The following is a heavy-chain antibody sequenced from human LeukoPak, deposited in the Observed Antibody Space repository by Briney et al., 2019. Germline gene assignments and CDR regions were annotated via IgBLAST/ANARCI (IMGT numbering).Heavy chain of an antibody. Sequence: GGSLRLSCAASGFTFSSYGMHWVRQAPGKGLEWVAFIRYDGSNKYYADSVKGRFTISRDNSKNTLYLQMNSLRAEDTAVYYCARESNYYDSSGYYRSDAFDIWGQGTMVTVSS. D-gene: IGHD3-22*01. J-gene: IGHJ3*02. CDR3: ARESNYYDSSGYYRSDAFDI. CDR2: IRYDGSNK. V-gene: IGHV3-30*02. CDR1: GFTFSSYG.